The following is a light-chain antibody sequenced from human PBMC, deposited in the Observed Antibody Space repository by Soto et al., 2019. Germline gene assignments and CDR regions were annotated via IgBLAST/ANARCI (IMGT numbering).Light chain of an antibody. V-gene: IGLV2-23*02. CDR1: SSDVGSYNL. CDR3: CSYAGSWV. Sequence: QSALTQPASLSGSPGQSITISCTGPSSDVGSYNLVSWYQQHTGKAPKLMIYEVSKRPSGVSNRFSGSKSGYTASLTSSGRQAEDGADYCCCSYAGSWVFGVWPKLTVL. CDR2: EVS. J-gene: IGLJ3*02.